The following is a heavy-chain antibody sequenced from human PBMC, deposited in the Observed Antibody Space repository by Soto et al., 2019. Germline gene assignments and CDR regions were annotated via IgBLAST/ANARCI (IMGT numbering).Heavy chain of an antibody. CDR1: GFTFSNAW. CDR2: IKSKTDGGTT. V-gene: IGHV3-15*01. Sequence: GGSLRLSCTASGFTFSNAWMTWVRQAPGKGLEWVGRIKSKTDGGTTGYAAPVKGRFTISRDDSKNTMYLQMNSLKTEDTAVYYCTIPRGPMIRPWGQGTLVTVSS. CDR3: TIPRGPMIRP. J-gene: IGHJ5*02. D-gene: IGHD3-22*01.